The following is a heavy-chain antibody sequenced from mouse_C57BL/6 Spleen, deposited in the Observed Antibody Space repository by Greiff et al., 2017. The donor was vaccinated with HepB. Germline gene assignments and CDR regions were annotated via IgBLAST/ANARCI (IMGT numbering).Heavy chain of an antibody. Sequence: EVQLQQSGPELVKPGDSVKISCKASGYSFTGYFMNWVMQSHGKSLEWIGRINPYNGDTFYNQKFKGKATLSVDKSSSTAHMELRSLTSEDSAVYYCARSDYGSSQGDWGQGTTLTVSS. CDR3: ARSDYGSSQGD. CDR2: INPYNGDT. J-gene: IGHJ2*01. V-gene: IGHV1-20*01. D-gene: IGHD1-1*01. CDR1: GYSFTGYF.